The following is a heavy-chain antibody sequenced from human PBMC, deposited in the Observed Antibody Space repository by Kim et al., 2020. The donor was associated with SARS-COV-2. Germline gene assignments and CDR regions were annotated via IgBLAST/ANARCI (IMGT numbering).Heavy chain of an antibody. CDR3: ARSHSGSTFDP. CDR2: T. D-gene: IGHD3-10*01. J-gene: IGHJ5*02. Sequence: TNDNPSFKSRVIISVDTSKNQFSLKLNSVTAADTAVYYCARSHSGSTFDPWGQGTQVTVSS. V-gene: IGHV4-59*01.